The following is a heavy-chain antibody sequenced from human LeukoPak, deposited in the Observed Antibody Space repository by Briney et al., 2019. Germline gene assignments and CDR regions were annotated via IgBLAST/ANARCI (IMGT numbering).Heavy chain of an antibody. V-gene: IGHV3-33*06. CDR1: GFTFSHYG. CDR2: IWSDASNT. D-gene: IGHD6-13*01. CDR3: AKVQTPGTHFFDY. Sequence: PGRSLRLSCETSGFTFSHYGMHWVRQAPGAGLEWVAVIWSDASNTYYADSVKGRFTISRDNSRNTLYLQMSSLRAEDTAVYYCAKVQTPGTHFFDYWGQGTLVTVSS. J-gene: IGHJ4*02.